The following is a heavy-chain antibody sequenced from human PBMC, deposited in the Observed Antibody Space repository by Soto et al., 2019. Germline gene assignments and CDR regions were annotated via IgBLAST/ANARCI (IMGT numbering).Heavy chain of an antibody. CDR1: GDSISSYY. J-gene: IGHJ4*02. CDR2: IYYSGST. V-gene: IGHV4-59*08. D-gene: IGHD3-10*01. CDR3: GRHNYGSGSTYFDY. Sequence: TSEPLSLTCTVSGDSISSYYWSWIRQPPGKGLEWIGYIYYSGSTNYNPSLKSRVTISVDTSKNQFSLKLNSMTAADTAVYYCGRHNYGSGSTYFDYWGQGTLVTVSS.